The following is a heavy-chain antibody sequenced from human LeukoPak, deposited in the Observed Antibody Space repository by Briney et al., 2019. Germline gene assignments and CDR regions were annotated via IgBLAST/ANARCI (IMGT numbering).Heavy chain of an antibody. D-gene: IGHD1-26*01. Sequence: ASVKVSCKASVYTFTSCYINWVRHATGQGLEWMGWMNPNSGNTGYAQKFQGRVTMTRNTSISTAYMELSSLRSEDTAVYYCARGPLWELLRYWGQGTLVTVSS. CDR2: MNPNSGNT. J-gene: IGHJ4*02. CDR3: ARGPLWELLRY. CDR1: VYTFTSCY. V-gene: IGHV1-8*01.